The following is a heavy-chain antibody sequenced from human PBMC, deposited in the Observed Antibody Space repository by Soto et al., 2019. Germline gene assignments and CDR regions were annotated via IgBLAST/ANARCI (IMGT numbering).Heavy chain of an antibody. D-gene: IGHD6-6*01. Sequence: WTWIRQHPGKGLEWIGYNYYSGITYYNPSLKIRVTISLDTSKNQSSLKLSSVPAADTAVYYCARGSSIAGLYYGMDVWGQGATVTVSS. J-gene: IGHJ6*02. CDR2: NYYSGIT. V-gene: IGHV4-31*02. CDR3: ARGSSIAGLYYGMDV.